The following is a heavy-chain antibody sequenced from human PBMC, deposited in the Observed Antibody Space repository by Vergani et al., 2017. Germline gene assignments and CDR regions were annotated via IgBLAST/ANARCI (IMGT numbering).Heavy chain of an antibody. CDR1: GFTFSHYS. Sequence: EVQMVESGGGLVKPGGSLRLSCVASGFTFSHYSMNWVRQAPGKGLELVSSFSGNNDDVYSADSVKGRFTISRDNAKNLLYLAMSSLRAGHTAVYYCLRDVRVSRTWVQGTLVAVSS. V-gene: IGHV3-21*01. CDR2: FSGNNDDV. CDR3: LRDVRVSRT. J-gene: IGHJ3*01.